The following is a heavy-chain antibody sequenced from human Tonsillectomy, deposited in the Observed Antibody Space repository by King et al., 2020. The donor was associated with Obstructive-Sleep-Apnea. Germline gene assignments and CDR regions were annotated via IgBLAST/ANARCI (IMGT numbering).Heavy chain of an antibody. D-gene: IGHD4-17*01. CDR2: ISWDGGST. J-gene: IGHJ6*02. CDR3: AKSTVPHYYFYGMDV. Sequence: DVQLVESGGVVVQPGGSLRLSCAASGFTFDDYTMHWVRQAPGKGLEWVSLISWDGGSTYYADSVKGRFTISRDNSKNSLYLQMNSLRTEDTALYYCAKSTVPHYYFYGMDVWGQGTTVTVSS. CDR1: GFTFDDYT. V-gene: IGHV3-43*01.